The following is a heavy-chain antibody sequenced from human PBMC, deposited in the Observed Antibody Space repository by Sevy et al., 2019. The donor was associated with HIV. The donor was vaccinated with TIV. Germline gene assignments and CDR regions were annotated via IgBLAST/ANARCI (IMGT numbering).Heavy chain of an antibody. Sequence: GGSLRLPCAASGFTFSSYSMNWVRQAPGKGLEWVSSISSSSSYIYYADSVKGRFTISRDNAKNSLYLQMNSLRAEDTAVYYCARTPFDYANYYYGMDVWGQGTTVTVSS. CDR3: ARTPFDYANYYYGMDV. CDR1: GFTFSSYS. J-gene: IGHJ6*02. V-gene: IGHV3-21*01. CDR2: ISSSSSYI. D-gene: IGHD4-17*01.